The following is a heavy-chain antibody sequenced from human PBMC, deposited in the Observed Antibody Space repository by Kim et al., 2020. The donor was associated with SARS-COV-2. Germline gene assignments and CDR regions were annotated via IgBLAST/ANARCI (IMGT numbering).Heavy chain of an antibody. CDR3: ANIEGLGYCSSTSCYALEN. J-gene: IGHJ4*02. CDR1: GFTFSSYA. CDR2: ISGSGGST. V-gene: IGHV3-23*01. D-gene: IGHD2-2*01. Sequence: GGSLRLSCAASGFTFSSYAMSWVRQAPGKGLEWVSAISGSGGSTYYADSVKGRFTISRDNSKNTLYLQMNSLRAEDTAVYYCANIEGLGYCSSTSCYALENWGQGTLVTVSS.